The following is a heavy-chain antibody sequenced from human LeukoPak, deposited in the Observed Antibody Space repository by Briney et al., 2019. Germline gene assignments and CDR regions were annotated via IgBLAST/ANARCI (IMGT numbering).Heavy chain of an antibody. CDR3: ARARYCSGGSCFATFDY. CDR2: ISSSGSTI. Sequence: GGSLRLSCAASGFTFSSYEMNWVRQAPGKGLEWVSSISSSGSTIYYADSVKGRFTISRDNAKNSLYLQMNSLRAEDTAVYYCARARYCSGGSCFATFDYWGQGTLVTVSS. CDR1: GFTFSSYE. V-gene: IGHV3-48*03. D-gene: IGHD2-15*01. J-gene: IGHJ4*02.